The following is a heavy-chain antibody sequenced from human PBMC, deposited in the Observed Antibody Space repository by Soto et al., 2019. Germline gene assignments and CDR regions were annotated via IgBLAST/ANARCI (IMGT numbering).Heavy chain of an antibody. CDR1: GFTFSSYA. D-gene: IGHD6-19*01. CDR2: ISYDGSNK. Sequence: QVQLVESGGGVVQPGRSLRLSCAASGFTFSSYAMHWVRQAPGKGLEWVTVISYDGSNKYYADSVKGRFTISRDNSKKKLYQQLSSLRAQDTAVYYCAKDLGASGWYGIDSWGQGTLITVSS. V-gene: IGHV3-30*18. CDR3: AKDLGASGWYGIDS. J-gene: IGHJ4*02.